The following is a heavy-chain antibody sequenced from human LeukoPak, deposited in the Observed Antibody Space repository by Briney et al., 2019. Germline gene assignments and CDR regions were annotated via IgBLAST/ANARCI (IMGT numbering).Heavy chain of an antibody. Sequence: SVKVSCKASGGTFSSYAIIWVRQAPGQGLEWMGGIIPIFGTANYAQKFQGRVTITADESTSTAYMELSSLRSEDTAVYYCARVAGERWLREDAFDIWGQGTMVTVSS. CDR3: ARVAGERWLREDAFDI. J-gene: IGHJ3*02. CDR2: IIPIFGTA. CDR1: GGTFSSYA. D-gene: IGHD5-12*01. V-gene: IGHV1-69*13.